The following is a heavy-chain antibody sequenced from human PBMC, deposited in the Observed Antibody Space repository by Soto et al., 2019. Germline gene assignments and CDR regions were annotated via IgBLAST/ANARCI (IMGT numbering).Heavy chain of an antibody. D-gene: IGHD3-3*01. CDR1: GDSLRSSDYS. CDR2: VENSGTT. CDR3: ARHTPLTIGPLDY. Sequence: TLSLTCSVSGDSLRSSDYSWGWLRQPPGKGLEWIGSVENSGTTYYNPSLQSRLTVSVDTSRNQFSLRLTSVTAADTAIYYCARHTPLTIGPLDYWGQGTLVTVSS. J-gene: IGHJ4*02. V-gene: IGHV4-39*01.